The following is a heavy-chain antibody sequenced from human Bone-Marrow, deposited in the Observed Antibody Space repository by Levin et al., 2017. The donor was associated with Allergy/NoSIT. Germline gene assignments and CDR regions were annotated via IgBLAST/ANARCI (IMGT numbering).Heavy chain of an antibody. Sequence: GESLKISCKGSGYSFNNYWIGWVRQMPGKGLEWMGIIYPGDSDTRYTPSFQGQVTISADNSISTAYLQWSRLEASDTAIYYCARTISGCGGWYSWFDPWGQGTLVTVSS. V-gene: IGHV5-51*01. J-gene: IGHJ5*02. CDR1: GYSFNNYW. D-gene: IGHD2-15*01. CDR3: ARTISGCGGWYSWFDP. CDR2: IYPGDSDT.